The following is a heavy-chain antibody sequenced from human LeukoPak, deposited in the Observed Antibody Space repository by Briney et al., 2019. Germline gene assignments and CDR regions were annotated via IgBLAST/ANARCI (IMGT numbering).Heavy chain of an antibody. CDR2: IYYSGST. CDR3: ARHRPEYCSSTSCTYYYYYYMDV. Sequence: SETPSLTCTVSGGSISSSSYYWGWIRQPPGKGLEWIGSIYYSGSTYYNPSLKSRVTISVDTSKNQFSLKLSSVTAADTAVYYCARHRPEYCSSTSCTYYYYYYMDVWGKGTTVTVSS. D-gene: IGHD2-2*01. V-gene: IGHV4-39*01. J-gene: IGHJ6*03. CDR1: GGSISSSSYY.